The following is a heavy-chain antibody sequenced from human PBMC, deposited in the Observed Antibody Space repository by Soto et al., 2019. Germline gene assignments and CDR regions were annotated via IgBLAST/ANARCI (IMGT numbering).Heavy chain of an antibody. CDR3: ARGVVGSGWYNNWFDP. V-gene: IGHV1-69*13. CDR2: IIPIFGTA. D-gene: IGHD6-19*01. Sequence: SVKVSCKASGGTFSSYAISWVRQAPGQGLEWMGGIIPIFGTANYAQKFQGRVTITADESTSTAYMELSSLRSEDTAVYYCARGVVGSGWYNNWFDPWGQGTLVTVSS. CDR1: GGTFSSYA. J-gene: IGHJ5*02.